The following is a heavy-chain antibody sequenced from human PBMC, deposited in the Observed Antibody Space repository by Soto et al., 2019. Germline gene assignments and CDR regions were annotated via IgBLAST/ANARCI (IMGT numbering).Heavy chain of an antibody. CDR3: ARDKEFRSYDFWSGPLDY. J-gene: IGHJ4*02. CDR2: ISYDGSNK. Sequence: LRLSCAASGFTFSSYAMHWVRQAPGKGLEWVAVISYDGSNKYYADSVKGRFTISRDNSKNTLYLQMNSLRAEDTAVYYCARDKEFRSYDFWSGPLDYWGQGTLVTAPQ. D-gene: IGHD3-3*01. V-gene: IGHV3-30-3*01. CDR1: GFTFSSYA.